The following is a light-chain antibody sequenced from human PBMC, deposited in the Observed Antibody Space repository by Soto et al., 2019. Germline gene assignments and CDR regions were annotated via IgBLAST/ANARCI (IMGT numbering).Light chain of an antibody. CDR2: DAS. CDR1: QSLRSNF. J-gene: IGKJ1*01. V-gene: IGKV3-20*01. CDR3: QQYDGSPRT. Sequence: EIVLTQSPGTLSVSPGERATLSCTASQSLRSNFLAWYKQKPGQAPRLLIYDASSRAAGIPDRFSGSGSGTDFTLTITTLEPEDFAVDHCQQYDGSPRTFGQGTKVEIK.